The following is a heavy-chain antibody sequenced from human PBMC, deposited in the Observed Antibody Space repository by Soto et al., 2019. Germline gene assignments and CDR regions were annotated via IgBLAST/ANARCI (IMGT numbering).Heavy chain of an antibody. CDR1: GFSLTTSGVG. CDR2: IYLDDDK. Sequence: QITLNESGPTVVRPTETLTLTCRFSGFSLTTSGVGVGWIRQSPGKAPEWLALIYLDDDKRYSASLKSRLTITKDTSKNQVVLTVSDSDPTDTATYYCAHRVLRTVFGLVTTTAIYFDLRGQGTPVAVSS. D-gene: IGHD3-3*01. V-gene: IGHV2-5*02. CDR3: AHRVLRTVFGLVTTTAIYFDL. J-gene: IGHJ4*02.